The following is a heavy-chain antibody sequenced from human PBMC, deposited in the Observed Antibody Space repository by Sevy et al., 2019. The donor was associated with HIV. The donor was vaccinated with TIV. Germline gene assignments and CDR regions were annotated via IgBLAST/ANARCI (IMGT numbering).Heavy chain of an antibody. CDR2: INAGNSDT. Sequence: ASVKVSCKASGYSFTAYAIHWVRQAPGQSLEWMGRINAGNSDTKYSQNFQGRVTITSDTSATTAYIELSSLTSEDTAVYFCARDLRQWVRYFDHWGQGTVVTVSS. CDR1: GYSFTAYA. V-gene: IGHV1-3*01. CDR3: ARDLRQWVRYFDH. J-gene: IGHJ4*02. D-gene: IGHD1-26*01.